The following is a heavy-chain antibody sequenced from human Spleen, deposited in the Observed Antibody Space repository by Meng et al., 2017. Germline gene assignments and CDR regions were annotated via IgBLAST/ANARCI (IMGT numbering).Heavy chain of an antibody. J-gene: IGHJ3*02. V-gene: IGHV3-21*01. D-gene: IGHD3-22*01. CDR1: GFTFSSYS. Sequence: GGSLRLSCAASGFTFSSYSMNWVRQAPGKGLEWVSSISSSSIYIYYADSVKGRFTISRDNAKNSLYLQMNSLRAEDTALYYCARASDSSGYFDAFDIWGQGTMVTVSS. CDR3: ARASDSSGYFDAFDI. CDR2: ISSSSIYI.